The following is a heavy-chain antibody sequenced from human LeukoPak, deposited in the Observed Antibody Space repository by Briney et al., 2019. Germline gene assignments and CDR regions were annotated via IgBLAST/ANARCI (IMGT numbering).Heavy chain of an antibody. CDR2: IYYSGST. Sequence: SETLSLTCTVSGGSISDYYWSWVRQPPGKGLEWIGYIYYSGSTNYNPSLKSRVTISVDTSKNQFSLKLSSVTAADTAVYYCARGTAELLWFGELFYFDYWGQGTLVTVSS. CDR3: ARGTAELLWFGELFYFDY. D-gene: IGHD3-10*01. V-gene: IGHV4-59*01. CDR1: GGSISDYY. J-gene: IGHJ4*02.